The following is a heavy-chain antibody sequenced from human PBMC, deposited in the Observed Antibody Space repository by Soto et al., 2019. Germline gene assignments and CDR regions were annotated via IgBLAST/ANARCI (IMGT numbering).Heavy chain of an antibody. Sequence: LILSFAASGVTFVTTDMSLVRQAPGEGLEWVSTIDGSGGITYYADSVKGRFTISRDNSRNTVYLQMNSLRGDDTALYYCVKNSGWFNTWGQGALVTVSS. CDR3: VKNSGWFNT. CDR2: IDGSGGIT. D-gene: IGHD3-10*01. V-gene: IGHV3-23*01. J-gene: IGHJ5*02. CDR1: GVTFVTTD.